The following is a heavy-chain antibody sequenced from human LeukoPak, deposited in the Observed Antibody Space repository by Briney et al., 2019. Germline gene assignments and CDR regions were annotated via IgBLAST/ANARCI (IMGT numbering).Heavy chain of an antibody. D-gene: IGHD5-12*01. CDR2: ISSSSSYI. Sequence: PGGALRLSCAASGFTFSSYSMNWVRQAPGKGLEWVSSISSSSSYIYYADSVKGRCTISRDNAKNSLYLQMNSLRAEDTAVYYCARDLVATLYGMDVWGQGTTVTVSS. V-gene: IGHV3-21*01. J-gene: IGHJ6*02. CDR3: ARDLVATLYGMDV. CDR1: GFTFSSYS.